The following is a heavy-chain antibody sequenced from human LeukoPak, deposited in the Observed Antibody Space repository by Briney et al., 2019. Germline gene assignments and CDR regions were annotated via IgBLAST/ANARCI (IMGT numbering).Heavy chain of an antibody. J-gene: IGHJ4*02. CDR3: ARSLSIAVAGRFDY. V-gene: IGHV3-7*01. Sequence: GSLVLSCVVSGFNFNNYWMSWVRQAPGKGLEWVANIKQDGSEKYYVDSVKGRFTISRDNAKNSLYLQMNSLRAEDTAVYYCARSLSIAVAGRFDYWGQGTLVTVSS. D-gene: IGHD6-19*01. CDR1: GFNFNNYW. CDR2: IKQDGSEK.